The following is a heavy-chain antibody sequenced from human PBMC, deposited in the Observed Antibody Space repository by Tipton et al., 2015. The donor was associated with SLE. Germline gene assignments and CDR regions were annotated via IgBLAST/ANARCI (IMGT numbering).Heavy chain of an antibody. CDR2: INPSGGST. CDR3: ATVFWFGAFDI. V-gene: IGHV1-46*01. Sequence: QLVQSGAEVKKPGASVKVSCKASGYTFTSYYMHWVRQAPGQGLEWMGIINPSGGSTSYAQKFQGRLTMTRDTSTSTVYMELSSLRSEDTAVYYCATVFWFGAFDIWGQGTMVTVSS. J-gene: IGHJ3*02. CDR1: GYTFTSYY. D-gene: IGHD3/OR15-3a*01.